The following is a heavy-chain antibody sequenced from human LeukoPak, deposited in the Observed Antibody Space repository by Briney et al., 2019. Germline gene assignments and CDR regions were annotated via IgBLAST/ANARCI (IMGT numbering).Heavy chain of an antibody. CDR3: AREFTRVTWTWFDP. D-gene: IGHD3/OR15-3a*01. V-gene: IGHV7-4-1*02. Sequence: VASVKVSCKASGYTFTSYAMNWVRQAPGQGLEWMGWINTNTGNPTYAQGFTGRFVFSLDTSVSTAYLQISSLKAEDTAVYYCAREFTRVTWTWFDPWGQGTLVTVSS. CDR2: INTNTGNP. CDR1: GYTFTSYA. J-gene: IGHJ5*02.